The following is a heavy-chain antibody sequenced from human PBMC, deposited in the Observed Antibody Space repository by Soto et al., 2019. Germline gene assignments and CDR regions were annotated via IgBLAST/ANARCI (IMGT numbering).Heavy chain of an antibody. V-gene: IGHV1-8*01. CDR1: GYTFTSYD. J-gene: IGHJ6*03. D-gene: IGHD2-2*01. CDR3: ASFGGSSSHYYYMDV. Sequence: GASVKVSCKASGYTFTSYDINWVRQATGQGLEWMGWMNPNSGNTGYAQKFQGRVTMTRNTSISTAYMELSSLRSEDTAVYYCASFGGSSSHYYYMDVWGKGTTVTVSS. CDR2: MNPNSGNT.